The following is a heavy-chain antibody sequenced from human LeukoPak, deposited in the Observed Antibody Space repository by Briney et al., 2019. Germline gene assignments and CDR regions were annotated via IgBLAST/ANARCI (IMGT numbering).Heavy chain of an antibody. V-gene: IGHV3-23*01. D-gene: IGHD6-13*01. Sequence: GGSLRLSCAVSGFTFSAYSMNWVRQAPGKGLEWVSAISGSGGSTYYADSVKGRFTISKDNSKNTVYLQMSSLRVDDTAVYYCAKAASSSWPSYYYGMDVWGQGTTVTVSS. J-gene: IGHJ6*02. CDR1: GFTFSAYS. CDR2: ISGSGGST. CDR3: AKAASSSWPSYYYGMDV.